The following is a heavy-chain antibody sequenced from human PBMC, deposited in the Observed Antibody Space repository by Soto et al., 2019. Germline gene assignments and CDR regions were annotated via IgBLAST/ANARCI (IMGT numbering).Heavy chain of an antibody. D-gene: IGHD4-17*01. Sequence: SETLSLTCTVSGGSISSGGYYWSCIRQHPGKGLEWIGYIYYSGSTYYNPSLKSRVTISVDTSKNQFSLKLSSVTAADTAVYYCARSYGDYSAFDYWGQGTLVTVSS. CDR2: IYYSGST. J-gene: IGHJ4*02. CDR1: GGSISSGGYY. V-gene: IGHV4-31*03. CDR3: ARSYGDYSAFDY.